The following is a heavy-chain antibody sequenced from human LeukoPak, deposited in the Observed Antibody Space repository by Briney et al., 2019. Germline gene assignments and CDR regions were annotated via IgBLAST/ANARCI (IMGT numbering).Heavy chain of an antibody. CDR2: IYSGGNT. Sequence: GGSLRLSCAASEFTFSSYTMNWVRQAPGKGLEWVSFIYSGGNTHYSDSVKGRFTISRDNSKNTLYLQMNSLRADDTAVYYCARRAGEYSHPYDYWGQGTLVTVSS. V-gene: IGHV3-53*01. D-gene: IGHD4-17*01. J-gene: IGHJ4*02. CDR1: EFTFSSYT. CDR3: ARRAGEYSHPYDY.